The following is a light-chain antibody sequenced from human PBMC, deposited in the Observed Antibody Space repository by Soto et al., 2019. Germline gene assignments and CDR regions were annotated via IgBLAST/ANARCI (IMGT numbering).Light chain of an antibody. Sequence: EIVLTQSPATLSSFPGDRVTLSCRASQTVSSNLAWYQQKPGQAPRLLIYGASSRATGIPNRFSGSGSGTDFTLTISRLEPEDFAVYYCQQYGNSPQTFGQGTKVDIK. CDR1: QTVSSN. J-gene: IGKJ1*01. CDR3: QQYGNSPQT. CDR2: GAS. V-gene: IGKV3-20*01.